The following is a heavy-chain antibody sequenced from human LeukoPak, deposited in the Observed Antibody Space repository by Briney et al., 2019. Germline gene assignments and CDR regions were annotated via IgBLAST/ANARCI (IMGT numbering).Heavy chain of an antibody. Sequence: ASVKVSCKASGYTFTSYYMHWVQQAPGQGLEWMGIINPSGGSTSYAQKFQGRVTMTRDTSTSTVYMELSSLRSEDTAVYYCARDHGSGYYKGYFDYWGQGTLVTVSS. D-gene: IGHD3-3*01. V-gene: IGHV1-46*01. J-gene: IGHJ4*02. CDR3: ARDHGSGYYKGYFDY. CDR1: GYTFTSYY. CDR2: INPSGGST.